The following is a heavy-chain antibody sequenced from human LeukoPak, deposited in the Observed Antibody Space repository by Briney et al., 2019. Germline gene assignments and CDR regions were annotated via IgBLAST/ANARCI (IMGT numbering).Heavy chain of an antibody. Sequence: ASVKVSCKASGYTFTNYAMNWVRQAPGQGLEWMGWINTNTGNPTYAQGFTGRFVFSLDTSVSTAYLQISSLKAEDTAVYYCARGQPYDFWSGYLMRYYFDCWGQGTLVTVSS. V-gene: IGHV7-4-1*02. J-gene: IGHJ4*02. CDR3: ARGQPYDFWSGYLMRYYFDC. D-gene: IGHD3-3*01. CDR2: INTNTGNP. CDR1: GYTFTNYA.